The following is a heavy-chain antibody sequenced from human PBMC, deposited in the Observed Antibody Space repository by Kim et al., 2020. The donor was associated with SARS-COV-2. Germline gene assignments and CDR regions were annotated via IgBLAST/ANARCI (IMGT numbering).Heavy chain of an antibody. V-gene: IGHV3-21*01. CDR3: ARTSTIFGVISFGMDV. Sequence: SVKGRFTNSRDNAKNSLYLQMNSLRAEDTAVYYCARTSTIFGVISFGMDVWGQGTTVTVSS. J-gene: IGHJ6*02. D-gene: IGHD3-3*01.